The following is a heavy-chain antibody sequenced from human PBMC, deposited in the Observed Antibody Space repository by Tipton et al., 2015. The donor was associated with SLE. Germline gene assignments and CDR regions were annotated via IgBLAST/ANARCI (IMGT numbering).Heavy chain of an antibody. J-gene: IGHJ4*02. CDR1: GGSINTYF. CDR2: IYHSGTT. Sequence: TLSLTCVVSGGSINTYFWSWIRQPPGKGLEWIGYIYHSGTTNYNPSLKSRITISVDTSKHQFSLKLNSVTAADTAVYYCARRHYSGPFDSWGQGTLVTVSS. V-gene: IGHV4-59*12. D-gene: IGHD5-12*01. CDR3: ARRHYSGPFDS.